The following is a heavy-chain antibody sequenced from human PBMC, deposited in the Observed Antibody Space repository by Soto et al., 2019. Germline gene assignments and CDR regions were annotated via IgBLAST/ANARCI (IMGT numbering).Heavy chain of an antibody. D-gene: IGHD2-21*02. V-gene: IGHV5-10-1*01. CDR3: ARYRHPDSPLMVVTTLWLDY. Sequence: GESLKISCETSGYSFTNFWISWVRQMPGKGLEWMGRIDPSDSYTNYSPSFQGHVTFSAGESINTAYLQWSSLKASDTAMYYCARYRHPDSPLMVVTTLWLDYWAQGTLVTVSS. CDR1: GYSFTNFW. J-gene: IGHJ4*02. CDR2: IDPSDSYT.